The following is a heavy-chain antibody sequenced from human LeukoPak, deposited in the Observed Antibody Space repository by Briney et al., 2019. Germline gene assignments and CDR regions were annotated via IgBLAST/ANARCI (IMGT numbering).Heavy chain of an antibody. CDR2: INRDGTIT. D-gene: IGHD6-13*01. CDR3: ARESSSILDY. Sequence: GGSLRLSCAASGFTFSTYWMHWVRQAPGKGLVWVSRINRDGTITNYADSVKGRFTISRDNAKNTLYLQMNSLRVEDTALYCCARESSSILDYWGQGTLVTVSS. V-gene: IGHV3-74*01. CDR1: GFTFSTYW. J-gene: IGHJ4*02.